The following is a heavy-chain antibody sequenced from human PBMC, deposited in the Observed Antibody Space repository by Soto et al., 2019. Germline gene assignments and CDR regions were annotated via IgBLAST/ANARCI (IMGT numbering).Heavy chain of an antibody. J-gene: IGHJ3*01. Sequence: GGSLRLSCAASGFTFSGYAMDWVRQAPGKGLEWVSAITGSGDRTDYRDSVKGRFTISRDNSKNTLYLQMDSLRAEDTAVYFCAKDMYLGAFDFWGQGTMVTVSS. CDR1: GFTFSGYA. V-gene: IGHV3-23*01. D-gene: IGHD2-2*01. CDR2: ITGSGDRT. CDR3: AKDMYLGAFDF.